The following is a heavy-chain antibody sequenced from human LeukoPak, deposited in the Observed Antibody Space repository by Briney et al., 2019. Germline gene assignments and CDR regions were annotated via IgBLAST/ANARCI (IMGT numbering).Heavy chain of an antibody. D-gene: IGHD4-17*01. CDR3: ARGGHDYGFFP. CDR1: GGSISSYY. Sequence: SETLSLTCTVSGGSISSYYWSWIRQPTGKGLEWIGRIYTSGSTNYNPSLKSRVTISVDKSKNQFSLKLSSVTAADTAVYYCARGGHDYGFFPWGQGTLVTVSS. V-gene: IGHV4-4*07. J-gene: IGHJ5*02. CDR2: IYTSGST.